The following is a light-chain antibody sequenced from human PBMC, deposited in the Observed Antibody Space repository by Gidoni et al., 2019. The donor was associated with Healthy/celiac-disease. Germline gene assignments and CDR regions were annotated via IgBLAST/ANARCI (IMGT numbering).Light chain of an antibody. CDR3: QQYCSSPKWT. V-gene: IGKV3-20*01. CDR1: QSVSSSY. J-gene: IGKJ1*01. Sequence: EIVLQQSPGTLSWSPGERATLTCRASQSVSSSYLAWYHQKPGQAPRLLIYGASSRATGIPDRFSGSGSVTDFTLTISRLEPEDFAVYYCQQYCSSPKWTFGQGTKVEIK. CDR2: GAS.